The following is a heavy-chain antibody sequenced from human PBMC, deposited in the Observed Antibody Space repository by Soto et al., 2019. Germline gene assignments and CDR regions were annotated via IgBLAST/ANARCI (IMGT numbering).Heavy chain of an antibody. D-gene: IGHD3-22*01. V-gene: IGHV4-30-4*01. Sequence: QVQLQESGPGLVKPSQTLSLTCTVSGGSISSGDYYWSWIRQPPGKGLEWIGYIYYSGSTYSNPSLKSRVNLSLETSKNQFSLKLSSATSAVTAVYYCAGVDGYYYYLYYCGQRTLVPFS. CDR2: IYYSGST. CDR3: AGVDGYYYYLYY. J-gene: IGHJ4*02. CDR1: GGSISSGDYY.